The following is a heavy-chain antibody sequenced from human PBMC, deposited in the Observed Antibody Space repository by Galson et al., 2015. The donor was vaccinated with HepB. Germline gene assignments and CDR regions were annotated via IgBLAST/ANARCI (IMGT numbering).Heavy chain of an antibody. CDR3: ARDRAAIWSGFLD. V-gene: IGHV3-53*01. CDR2: IYSGGST. CDR1: GFAVSSNY. D-gene: IGHD3-3*01. J-gene: IGHJ4*02. Sequence: SLRLSCAASGFAVSSNYMSWVRQAPGKGLEWVSVIYSGGSTYYADSVKGRFTISRDNSKNTLYLQMNSLRAEDTAVYYCARDRAAIWSGFLDWGQGTLVTVSS.